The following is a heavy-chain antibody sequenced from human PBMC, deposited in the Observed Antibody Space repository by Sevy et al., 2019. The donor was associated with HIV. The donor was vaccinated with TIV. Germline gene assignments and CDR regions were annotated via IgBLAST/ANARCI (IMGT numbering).Heavy chain of an antibody. Sequence: GGSLRLSCAASGFTFNRYWMSWVRQAPGKGLQWVANIKLAGSEKLYLDSVRGRFTISRDNAKNSLYLQMNSLRAEDTAVYYCARDCNSATCLWGLDVWGLGTTVTVSS. J-gene: IGHJ6*02. CDR2: IKLAGSEK. CDR1: GFTFNRYW. D-gene: IGHD1-26*01. CDR3: ARDCNSATCLWGLDV. V-gene: IGHV3-7*03.